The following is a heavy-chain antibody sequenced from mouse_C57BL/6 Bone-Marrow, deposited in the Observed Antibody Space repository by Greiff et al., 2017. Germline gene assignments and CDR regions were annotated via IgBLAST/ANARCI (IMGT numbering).Heavy chain of an antibody. V-gene: IGHV2-9-1*01. CDR2: IWTGGGT. CDR1: GFSLTSYA. Sequence: QVQLQQSGPGLVAPSQSLSITCTVSGFSLTSYAISWVRQPPGKGLEWLGVIWTGGGTNYNSALKSRLSISKDNSKSQVFLKMNSLQTDDTARYYCARKGITTVVAGYEYYYAMDYWGQGTSVTVSS. J-gene: IGHJ4*01. CDR3: ARKGITTVVAGYEYYYAMDY. D-gene: IGHD1-1*01.